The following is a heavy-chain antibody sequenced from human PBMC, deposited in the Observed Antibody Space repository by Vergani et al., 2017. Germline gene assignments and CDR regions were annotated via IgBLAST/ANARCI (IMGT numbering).Heavy chain of an antibody. D-gene: IGHD3-3*01. J-gene: IGHJ1*01. V-gene: IGHV3-48*04. CDR2: ISSSSSTI. Sequence: EVQLVESGGGLVQPGGSLRLSCAASGFTFSSYSMNWVRQAPGKGLEWVSYISSSSSTIYYADSVKGRFTISRDNAKNSLYLQMNSLRAEDTAVYYCASEKRRKYYDCWGPAEYFQHWGQGTLVTVSS. CDR1: GFTFSSYS. CDR3: ASEKRRKYYDCWGPAEYFQH.